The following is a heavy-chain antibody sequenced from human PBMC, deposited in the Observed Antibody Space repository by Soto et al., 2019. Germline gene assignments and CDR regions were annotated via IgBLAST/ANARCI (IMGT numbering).Heavy chain of an antibody. CDR3: AKAPVGPAPLFDY. D-gene: IGHD1-26*01. CDR1: GFTFSSYG. Sequence: QVQLVESGGGVVQPGRSLRLSCAASGFTFSSYGMHWVRQAPGKGLEWVAVISYDGSNKYYADSVKGRFTISRDNSKNTLYLQMNSLRAEDTAVYYCAKAPVGPAPLFDYWGQGTLVTVSS. CDR2: ISYDGSNK. J-gene: IGHJ4*02. V-gene: IGHV3-30*18.